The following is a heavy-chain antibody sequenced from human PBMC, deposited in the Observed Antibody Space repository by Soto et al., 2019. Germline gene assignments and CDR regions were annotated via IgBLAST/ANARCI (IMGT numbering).Heavy chain of an antibody. CDR1: GGTFSSYA. J-gene: IGHJ6*02. D-gene: IGHD2-2*01. CDR3: ARDEGYCSSTSCAAYYYYGMDV. Sequence: GASVKVSCKASGGTFSSYAISWVRQAPGQGLEWMGGIIPIFGTANYAQKFQGRVTITADESTSTAYMELSSLRSEDTAVYYCARDEGYCSSTSCAAYYYYGMDVWGQGTVVTVSS. CDR2: IIPIFGTA. V-gene: IGHV1-69*13.